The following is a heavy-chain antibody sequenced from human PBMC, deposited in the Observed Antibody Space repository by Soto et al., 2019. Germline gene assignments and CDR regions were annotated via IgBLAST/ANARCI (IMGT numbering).Heavy chain of an antibody. J-gene: IGHJ5*02. CDR3: ARGGGTILAPLP. CDR2: INPNSGAT. CDR1: GYTFTGYF. Sequence: GASVKVSCKASGYTFTGYFMHWVRQAPGQGLEWMGWINPNSGATKYAQKFQGRVTLSRHTSISTAYMELSGLRSDDTAVYYCARGGGTILAPLPWGQGTLVTVSS. D-gene: IGHD3-3*01. V-gene: IGHV1-2*02.